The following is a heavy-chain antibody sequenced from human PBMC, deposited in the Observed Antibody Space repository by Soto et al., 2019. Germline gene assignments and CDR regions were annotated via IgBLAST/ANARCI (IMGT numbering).Heavy chain of an antibody. D-gene: IGHD6-13*01. CDR1: GFTFSSYA. CDR2: ISYDGSNK. CDR3: ARDDSSSWYDYYYGMDV. V-gene: IGHV3-30-3*01. J-gene: IGHJ6*02. Sequence: QVQLVESGGGVVQPVRSLRLSCAASGFTFSSYAMHWVRQAPGKGLEWVAVISYDGSNKYYADSVKGRFTISRDNSKNTLYLQMNSLRAEDTAVYYCARDDSSSWYDYYYGMDVWGQGTTVTVSS.